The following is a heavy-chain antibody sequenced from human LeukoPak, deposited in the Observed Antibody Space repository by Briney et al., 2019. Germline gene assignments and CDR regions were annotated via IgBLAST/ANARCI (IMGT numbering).Heavy chain of an antibody. Sequence: SETLSLTCTVSDYAISSGYYWGWIRQPPGKGLEWIGSIYHSGSTYYNPSLKSRVTISVDTSKNQFSQKLSSVTAADTAVYYCARESGYYYSFDYWGQGTLVTVSS. CDR2: IYHSGST. D-gene: IGHD3-22*01. V-gene: IGHV4-38-2*02. J-gene: IGHJ4*02. CDR1: DYAISSGYY. CDR3: ARESGYYYSFDY.